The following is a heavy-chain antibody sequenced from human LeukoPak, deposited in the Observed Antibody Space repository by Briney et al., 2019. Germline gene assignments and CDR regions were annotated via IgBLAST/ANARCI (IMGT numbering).Heavy chain of an antibody. CDR2: IRSDGSNE. CDR1: GFTFNTYG. V-gene: IGHV3-33*01. J-gene: IGHJ4*02. D-gene: IGHD6-19*01. CDR3: ARVGDGWYSFDH. Sequence: GGSLRLSCTASGFTFNTYGMHWVRQAPGKGLAWGAVIRSDGSNERYADSVKGRFTISRDNSKDTLYLQMSSLRAEDTATYYCARVGDGWYSFDHWGQGTLVTVSS.